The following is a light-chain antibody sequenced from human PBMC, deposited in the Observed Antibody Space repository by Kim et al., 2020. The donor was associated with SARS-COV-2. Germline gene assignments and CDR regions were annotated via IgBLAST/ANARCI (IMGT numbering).Light chain of an antibody. CDR1: LDTNSP. J-gene: IGKJ5*01. V-gene: IGKV1-13*02. Sequence: ASVGDRVAITCRASLDTNSPLAWYQQKPGQAPKLLISDASTLERGAPSKFIVSGSGTDFTLTISSLQPDDFATYYCQQFNGYTIIFGQVTRLEIK. CDR2: DAS. CDR3: QQFNGYTII.